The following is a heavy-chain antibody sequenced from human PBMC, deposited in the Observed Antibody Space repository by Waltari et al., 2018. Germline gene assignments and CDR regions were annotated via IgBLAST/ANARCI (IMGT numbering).Heavy chain of an antibody. Sequence: EVQLVESGGGLVKPGGSLRLSCAASGFTFSSYSMNWVRQAPGKGLEWVSSIISSSSYIYYADSVKGRFTISRDNAKNSLYLQMNSLRAEDTAVYYCARYSYGFSDYWGQGTLVTVSS. V-gene: IGHV3-21*01. D-gene: IGHD5-18*01. J-gene: IGHJ4*02. CDR1: GFTFSSYS. CDR3: ARYSYGFSDY. CDR2: IISSSSYI.